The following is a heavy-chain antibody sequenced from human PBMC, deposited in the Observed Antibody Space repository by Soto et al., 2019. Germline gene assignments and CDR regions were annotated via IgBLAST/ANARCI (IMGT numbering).Heavy chain of an antibody. V-gene: IGHV4-59*01. J-gene: IGHJ4*02. CDR1: GGSISSYY. CDR2: IYYSGST. CDR3: ASYSGYDSLDY. Sequence: QVQLQESGPGLVKPSETLSLTCTVSGGSISSYYWSWIRQPPGKGLEWIGYIYYSGSTNYNPSLKSRVTISVDTSKNQFSLKLSSVTAADTAVYYCASYSGYDSLDYWGQGTLVTVSS. D-gene: IGHD5-12*01.